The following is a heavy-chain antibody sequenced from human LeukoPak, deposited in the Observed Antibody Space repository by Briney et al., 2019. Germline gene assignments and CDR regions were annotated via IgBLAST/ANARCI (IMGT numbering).Heavy chain of an antibody. CDR1: GYTFTSYD. D-gene: IGHD1-20*01. V-gene: IGHV1-8*01. Sequence: GASVKVSCKASGYTFTSYDINWVRQATGQGLEWMGWMNPNSGNTGYAQKFQGRVTMTRNTSISTAYMELSSLRSEDTAVYYCARGAKNPLYNWNYYYYGMDVWGQGTTVTVSS. CDR2: MNPNSGNT. J-gene: IGHJ6*02. CDR3: ARGAKNPLYNWNYYYYGMDV.